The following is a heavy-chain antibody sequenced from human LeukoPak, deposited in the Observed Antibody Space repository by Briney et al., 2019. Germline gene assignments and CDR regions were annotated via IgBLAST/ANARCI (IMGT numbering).Heavy chain of an antibody. CDR1: GFTFSSYG. CDR3: AKDRQQLANWFDP. J-gene: IGHJ5*02. D-gene: IGHD6-13*01. V-gene: IGHV3-30*02. Sequence: GGSLRLXCAASGFTFSSYGMQWVRQAPGKGLEWVAFIRYDGSNKYYADSVKGRFTISRDNSKNTLYLQMNSLRAEDTAVYYCAKDRQQLANWFDPWGQGTLVTVSS. CDR2: IRYDGSNK.